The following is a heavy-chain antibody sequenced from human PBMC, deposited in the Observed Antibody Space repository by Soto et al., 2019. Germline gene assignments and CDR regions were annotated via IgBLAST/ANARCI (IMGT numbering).Heavy chain of an antibody. CDR3: AGRGASEARGRNWFAP. CDR2: IYYSGST. D-gene: IGHD1-26*01. Sequence: QVQLQESGPGLVKPSETLSLTCTVSGGSVSSGSYYWSWIRQPPGKGLEWIGYIYYSGSTNYNPPLQSRVTISVDTSKIQFARELSSGTAADMAVYYCAGRGASEARGRNWFAPWGQGTLVTVSS. V-gene: IGHV4-61*01. CDR1: GGSVSSGSYY. J-gene: IGHJ5*02.